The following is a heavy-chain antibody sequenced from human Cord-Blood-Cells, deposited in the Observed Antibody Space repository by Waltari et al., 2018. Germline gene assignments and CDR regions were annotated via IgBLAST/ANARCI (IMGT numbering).Heavy chain of an antibody. CDR3: ARDQVYYGSGSYYDY. J-gene: IGHJ4*02. V-gene: IGHV1-2*02. D-gene: IGHD3-10*01. Sequence: QVQLVQSGAEVKKPGASVKVSCKASGYTFTGYSMHWVRQAPGQGLEWMGWINPNSGGTNYAQKFQGRVTMTRDTSISTAYMELSRLRSDDTAVYYCARDQVYYGSGSYYDYWGQGTLVTVSS. CDR1: GYTFTGYS. CDR2: INPNSGGT.